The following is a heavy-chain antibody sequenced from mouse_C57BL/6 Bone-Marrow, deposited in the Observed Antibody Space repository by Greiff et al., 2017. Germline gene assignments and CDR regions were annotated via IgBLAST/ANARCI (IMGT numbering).Heavy chain of an antibody. Sequence: EVKVEESGGGLVQPGGSMKLSCVASGFTFSNYWMNWVRQSPEKGLEWVAQIRLKSDNYATHYAESVKGRFTISRDDSKSSVYLQMNNLRAEDTGIYYCTYYDYDGWYFDVWGTGTTVTVSS. D-gene: IGHD2-4*01. V-gene: IGHV6-3*01. CDR3: TYYDYDGWYFDV. CDR2: IRLKSDNYAT. J-gene: IGHJ1*03. CDR1: GFTFSNYW.